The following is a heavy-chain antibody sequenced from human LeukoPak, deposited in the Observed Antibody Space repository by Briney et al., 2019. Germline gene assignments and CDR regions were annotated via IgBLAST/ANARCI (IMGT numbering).Heavy chain of an antibody. CDR3: ARDITMVRRVTAAYFDY. V-gene: IGHV4-39*07. Sequence: SETLSLTCSVSGDSIIGGSDFWGWIRQSPGQGLEWIGSIYYSGSIYYNPSLKSRVTISVDKSKNQFSLKLSSVTAADTAVYYCARDITMVRRVTAAYFDYWGQGTLVTVSS. J-gene: IGHJ4*02. CDR1: GDSIIGGSDF. D-gene: IGHD3-10*01. CDR2: IYYSGSI.